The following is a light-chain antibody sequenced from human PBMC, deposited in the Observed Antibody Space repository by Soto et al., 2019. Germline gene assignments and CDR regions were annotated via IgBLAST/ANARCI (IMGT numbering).Light chain of an antibody. CDR1: SADIGAGYY. J-gene: IGLJ2*01. CDR2: DNA. V-gene: IGLV1-40*01. CDR3: PSYASALSLV. Sequence: QSALTQPASVSGSPGQSVTISCTGSSADIGAGYYVSWYQQLPGTAPKILIYDNANRPSGVPDRFSGSKSGTSASLAISGLQAEDEADYYCPSYASALSLVFGGGTKLTVL.